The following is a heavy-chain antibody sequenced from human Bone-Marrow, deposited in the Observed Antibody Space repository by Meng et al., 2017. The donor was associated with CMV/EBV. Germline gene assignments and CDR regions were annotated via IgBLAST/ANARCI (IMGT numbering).Heavy chain of an antibody. Sequence: ASVKVSCKASGYTFTAHYFHWVRQAPGQGLEWMGWIHPHRGDTNYAQQFQGRVTLTRDTSINTGYMELSRLRSDDTAVYYCARDRYYTYDYWGQGTLVTVSS. CDR3: ARDRYYTYDY. CDR1: GYTFTAHY. CDR2: IHPHRGDT. V-gene: IGHV1-2*02. D-gene: IGHD3-9*01. J-gene: IGHJ4*02.